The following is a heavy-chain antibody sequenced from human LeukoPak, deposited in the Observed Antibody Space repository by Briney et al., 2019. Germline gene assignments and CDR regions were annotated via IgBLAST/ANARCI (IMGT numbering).Heavy chain of an antibody. CDR3: AKDMRNDYFFDY. D-gene: IGHD2/OR15-2a*01. V-gene: IGHV3-9*01. Sequence: GGSLRLSCAASGFTFHDYAMHWVRLAPGKGLEWISGISWNSGSIGYADSVKGRFTISRDNAKNSLYLQMNSLRAEDTALYYCAKDMRNDYFFDYWGQGTLVTVSS. CDR1: GFTFHDYA. J-gene: IGHJ4*02. CDR2: ISWNSGSI.